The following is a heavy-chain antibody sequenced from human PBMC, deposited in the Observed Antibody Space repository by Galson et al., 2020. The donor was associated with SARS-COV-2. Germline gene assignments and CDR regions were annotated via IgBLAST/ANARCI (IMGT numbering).Heavy chain of an antibody. CDR3: VRGVRGGPVAAAVNWFDP. V-gene: IGHV5-51*01. D-gene: IGHD2-15*01. CDR2: MYPGDSDT. J-gene: IGHJ5*02. Sequence: GESLKISCKGSGYTFTNYWIGWVRQMPGKGLEWMGIMYPGDSDTRYKPSFQGQVIISADKSITTAYLQWSSLKSSDSAMYYCVRGVRGGPVAAAVNWFDPWGQGTLVTVSS. CDR1: GYTFTNYW.